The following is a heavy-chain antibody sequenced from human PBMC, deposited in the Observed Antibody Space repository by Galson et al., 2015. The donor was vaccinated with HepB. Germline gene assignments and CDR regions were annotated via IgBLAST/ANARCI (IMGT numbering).Heavy chain of an antibody. CDR2: IYAGDSDT. D-gene: IGHD1-7*01. Sequence: QSGAEVKKPGESLKIFCKGSGYSFTFSWIGWVRQMPGKGLEWMGIIYAGDSDTRYSPSFQGQVTISADTSISPAFLQWNSLKASDTAMYYCATFDGNYPHWGQGTLVTVSS. J-gene: IGHJ4*02. V-gene: IGHV5-51*01. CDR3: ATFDGNYPH. CDR1: GYSFTFSW.